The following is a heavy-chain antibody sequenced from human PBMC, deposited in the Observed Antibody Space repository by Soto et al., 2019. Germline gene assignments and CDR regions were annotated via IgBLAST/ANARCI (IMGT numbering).Heavy chain of an antibody. J-gene: IGHJ6*02. CDR2: ISGSGGST. Sequence: EVQLLESGGGLVQPGGSLRLSCAASGFPFSSYAMSWVRQAPGKGLEWGSAISGSGGSTYYADSVKGRFTISRDNSKNTLYLQRNSLRAEDTAVYYCAKDPRYFDRVPVGGMDVWGQGTTVTVSS. V-gene: IGHV3-23*01. CDR3: AKDPRYFDRVPVGGMDV. CDR1: GFPFSSYA. D-gene: IGHD3-9*01.